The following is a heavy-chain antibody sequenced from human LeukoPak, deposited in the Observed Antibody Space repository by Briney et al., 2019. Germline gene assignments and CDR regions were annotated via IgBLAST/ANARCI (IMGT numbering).Heavy chain of an antibody. Sequence: ASVKVSCKASGYTFTNYGISWVRQAPGQGLEWMGWISAYNGNTKYAQKLQGRVTMTTDTSTSTAYMELRSLTSDDTAVYYCARAITMVRGVIIEPRHYYYYMDVWGKGTTVTISS. D-gene: IGHD3-10*01. V-gene: IGHV1-18*01. CDR1: GYTFTNYG. CDR3: ARAITMVRGVIIEPRHYYYYMDV. CDR2: ISAYNGNT. J-gene: IGHJ6*03.